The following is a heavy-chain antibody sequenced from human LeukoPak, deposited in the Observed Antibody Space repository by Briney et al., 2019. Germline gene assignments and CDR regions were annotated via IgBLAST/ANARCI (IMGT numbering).Heavy chain of an antibody. V-gene: IGHV3-7*01. CDR3: ARCPYDSTGYYSVPSHLDY. Sequence: PGGSLRFSCAASGFTFSTYWMTWVRQAPGKGLEWVANIKQDGSAKYYVDSLRGRFSISRDNVKNSLFLQMNSLSAEDTAVYYCARCPYDSTGYYSVPSHLDYWGQGTLVTVSS. CDR2: IKQDGSAK. D-gene: IGHD3-22*01. J-gene: IGHJ4*02. CDR1: GFTFSTYW.